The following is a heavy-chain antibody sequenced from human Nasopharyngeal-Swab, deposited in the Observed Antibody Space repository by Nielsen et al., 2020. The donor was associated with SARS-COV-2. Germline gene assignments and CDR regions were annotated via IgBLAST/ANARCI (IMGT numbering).Heavy chain of an antibody. Sequence: GGSLRLFCTASGFTFGDYAMSWVRQAPGKGLEWVGFIRSKAYGGTTEYAASVKGRFTISRDDSKSIAYLQMNSLKTEDTAVYYCTRLSPIRYFDWLNWFDPWGQGTLVTVSS. V-gene: IGHV3-49*04. D-gene: IGHD3-9*01. CDR3: TRLSPIRYFDWLNWFDP. J-gene: IGHJ5*02. CDR2: IRSKAYGGTT. CDR1: GFTFGDYA.